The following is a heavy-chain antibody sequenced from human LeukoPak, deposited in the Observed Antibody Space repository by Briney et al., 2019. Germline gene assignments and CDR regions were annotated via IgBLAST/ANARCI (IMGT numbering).Heavy chain of an antibody. Sequence: PGGSLRLSCAASGFTFSSYWMSWVRQAPGKGLEWVANIKQDGSEKYYVDSVKGRFTISRDNAKNSLYLQMNSLRAEDTAVYYCAKERFSPTYYYDSSGYYSNYYGMDVWGQGTTVTVSS. J-gene: IGHJ6*02. D-gene: IGHD3-22*01. CDR3: AKERFSPTYYYDSSGYYSNYYGMDV. V-gene: IGHV3-7*01. CDR2: IKQDGSEK. CDR1: GFTFSSYW.